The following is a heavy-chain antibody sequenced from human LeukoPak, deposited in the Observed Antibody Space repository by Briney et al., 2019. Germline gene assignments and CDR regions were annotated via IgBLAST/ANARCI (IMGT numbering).Heavy chain of an antibody. D-gene: IGHD4-11*01. CDR1: GFIFNHHA. J-gene: IGHJ4*02. V-gene: IGHV3-33*06. Sequence: GGSLRLSCAASGFIFNHHAMHWVRQAPGKGLQWVAVIWSDKSNRFYADSVRGRFTISRDDSRKTVSLQMERLTAEDTAIDYCAKDAQRRFDYSNSLEYWGQGALVTVAS. CDR3: AKDAQRRFDYSNSLEY. CDR2: IWSDKSNR.